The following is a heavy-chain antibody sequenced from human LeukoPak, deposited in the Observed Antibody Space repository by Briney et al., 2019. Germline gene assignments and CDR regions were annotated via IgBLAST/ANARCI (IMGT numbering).Heavy chain of an antibody. CDR2: MYYSGST. J-gene: IGHJ4*02. CDR1: GGSMSRYY. D-gene: IGHD3-3*02. CDR3: ARSSTGSYFDY. Sequence: SETLSLTCTVSGGSMSRYYWSWIRQPPGKGLEWIGYMYYSGSTKYNPSLKGRVTISVGTSKNQFSLKLSSVTAADTAVYYCARSSTGSYFDYWGQGTLVTVSS. V-gene: IGHV4-59*01.